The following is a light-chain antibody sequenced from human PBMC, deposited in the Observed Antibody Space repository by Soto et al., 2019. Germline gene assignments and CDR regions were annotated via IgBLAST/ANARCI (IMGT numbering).Light chain of an antibody. Sequence: DIVLTQSPGTLSLSPGERATLSCRASQSVSSNYLAWYQQKPGQAPRLLIYGASSGVTGIPDRFSGSGSGTDFTLTISSLQPEDFATYYCQQTYSAPRTFGQGTKVEIK. CDR3: QQTYSAPRT. CDR2: GAS. J-gene: IGKJ1*01. V-gene: IGKV3-20*01. CDR1: QSVSSNY.